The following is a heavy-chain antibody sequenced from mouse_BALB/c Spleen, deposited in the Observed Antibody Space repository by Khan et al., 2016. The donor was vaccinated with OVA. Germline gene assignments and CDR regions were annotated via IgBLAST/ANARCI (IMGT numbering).Heavy chain of an antibody. Sequence: QIQLVQSGPELKKPGETVKLSCKAFGYTFKDYVMNWVKQSPGEGLKWMGWMNTYTGEPTYADDFEGRFAFSLDTSANTAYLQISSLNDEDTATYCWVRFHGGYWGQGTALTVSS. V-gene: IGHV9-3-1*01. J-gene: IGHJ2*01. CDR1: GYTFKDYV. CDR3: VRFHGGY. CDR2: MNTYTGEP.